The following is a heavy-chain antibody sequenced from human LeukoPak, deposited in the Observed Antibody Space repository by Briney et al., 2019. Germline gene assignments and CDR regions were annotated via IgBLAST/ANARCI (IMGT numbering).Heavy chain of an antibody. D-gene: IGHD2-15*01. CDR2: IYYSGST. Sequence: SETLSLTCTVSGGSISSSSYSWGWIRQPPGKGLEWIGSIYYSGSTYYNPSLKSRVTISVDTSKNQFSLKLSSVTAADTAVYYCARHPRGRRWFDPWGQGTLVTVSS. CDR3: ARHPRGRRWFDP. CDR1: GGSISSSSYS. J-gene: IGHJ5*02. V-gene: IGHV4-39*01.